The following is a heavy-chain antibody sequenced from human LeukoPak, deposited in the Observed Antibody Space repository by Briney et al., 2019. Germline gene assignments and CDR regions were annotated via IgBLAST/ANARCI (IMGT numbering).Heavy chain of an antibody. J-gene: IGHJ4*02. Sequence: SETLSLTCIVSGDSVSSGTYYWTWLRQPAGKGLEWIGRIHTSGNTNYSPSLKSRVTISRDTSKNQFSLRLTSVTAGETAVYDWGRDWNGGYFDDWGQGTLVTVSS. CDR2: IHTSGNT. D-gene: IGHD1-1*01. CDR3: GRDWNGGYFDD. V-gene: IGHV4-61*02. CDR1: GDSVSSGTYY.